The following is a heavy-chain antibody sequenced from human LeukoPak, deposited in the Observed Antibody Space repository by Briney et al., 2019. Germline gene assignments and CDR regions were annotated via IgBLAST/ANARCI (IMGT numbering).Heavy chain of an antibody. CDR1: GFTFSSYW. CDR3: ARGFTYYYDSSGYYY. CDR2: IKQDGSEK. D-gene: IGHD3-22*01. J-gene: IGHJ4*02. V-gene: IGHV3-7*01. Sequence: GGSLRLSCAASGFTFSSYWMSWVRQAPWKGLEWVANIKQDGSEKYYVDSVKGRFTISRDNAKNSLYLQMNSLRAEDTAVYYCARGFTYYYDSSGYYYWGQGTLVTVSS.